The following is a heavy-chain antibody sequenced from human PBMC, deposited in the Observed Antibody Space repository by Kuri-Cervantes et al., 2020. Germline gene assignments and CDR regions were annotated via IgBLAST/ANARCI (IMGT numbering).Heavy chain of an antibody. Sequence: SETLSLTCTVSGGSISSSSYYWGWIRQPPGKGLEWIGSIYYSGSTYYNPSLKSRVTISVDTSKNQFSLKLSSVTAADTAVYYCARAWRSRIAFDIWGQGTMVTVSS. D-gene: IGHD5-24*01. CDR1: GGSISSSSYY. V-gene: IGHV4-39*07. CDR3: ARAWRSRIAFDI. CDR2: IYYSGST. J-gene: IGHJ3*02.